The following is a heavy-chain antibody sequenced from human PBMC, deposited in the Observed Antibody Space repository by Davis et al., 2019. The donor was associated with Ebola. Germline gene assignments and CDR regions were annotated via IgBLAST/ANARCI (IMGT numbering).Heavy chain of an antibody. CDR1: GGSIRSSTYY. Sequence: MPSETLSLTCTVSGGSIRSSTYYWGWIRQPPGKGLEWIGSGFHSGSAYYNPSLKSRVTIFVDTPRNQYSLMLTSVTSADTAVYYCARIDWQWLVPYWGQGTLVTVSS. J-gene: IGHJ4*02. D-gene: IGHD6-19*01. CDR2: GFHSGSA. V-gene: IGHV4-39*01. CDR3: ARIDWQWLVPY.